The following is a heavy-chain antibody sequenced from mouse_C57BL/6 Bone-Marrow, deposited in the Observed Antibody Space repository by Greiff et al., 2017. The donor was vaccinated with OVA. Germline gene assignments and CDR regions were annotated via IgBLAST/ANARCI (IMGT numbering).Heavy chain of an antibody. D-gene: IGHD1-1*01. V-gene: IGHV1-19*01. J-gene: IGHJ2*01. CDR1: GYTFTDYY. Sequence: VQLQQPGPVLVKPGASVKMSCKASGYTFTDYYMNWVKQSHGKSLEWIGVINPYNGGTSYNQKFKGKATLTVAKSSSTAYMKLNSLPSEDSAVYYCARSVYGRSLYYFDYWGQGTTLTVSA. CDR3: ARSVYGRSLYYFDY. CDR2: INPYNGGT.